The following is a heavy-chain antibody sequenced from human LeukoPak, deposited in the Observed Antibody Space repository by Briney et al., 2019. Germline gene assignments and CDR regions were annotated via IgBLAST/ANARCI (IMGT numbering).Heavy chain of an antibody. J-gene: IGHJ3*02. CDR1: GYTFTSYD. Sequence: ASVKVSCKASGYTFTSYDINWVRQATGQGLEWMGWMNPNSGNTDYAQKFQGRVTMTRDTSISTAYMELSRLRSDDTAVYYCAISTVTTSYDAFDIWGQGTMVTVSS. V-gene: IGHV1-8*01. CDR3: AISTVTTSYDAFDI. CDR2: MNPNSGNT. D-gene: IGHD4-17*01.